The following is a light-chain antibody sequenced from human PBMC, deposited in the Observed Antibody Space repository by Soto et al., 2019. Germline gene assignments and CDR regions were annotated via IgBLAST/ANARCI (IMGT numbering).Light chain of an antibody. J-gene: IGKJ5*01. Sequence: DIVMTQSPDSLTVSMGERATINCKSSQSVLYNSNNKNYVAWYQKKPGQPPKLLIYSASTRESGVPDRFSGSGSGTEFTLTISSLQPEDFATYDCQQHGQWPITFCQGTRLEI. CDR3: QQHGQWPIT. CDR1: QSVLYNSNNKNY. CDR2: SAS. V-gene: IGKV4-1*01.